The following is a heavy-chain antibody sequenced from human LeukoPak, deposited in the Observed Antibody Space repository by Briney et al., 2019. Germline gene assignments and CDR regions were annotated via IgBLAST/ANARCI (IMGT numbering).Heavy chain of an antibody. J-gene: IGHJ3*02. CDR3: ARFTSGIIGNALDI. D-gene: IGHD1-14*01. V-gene: IGHV3-23*01. Sequence: QAGGSLRLSCAASGFTFSSYAMSWVRQAPGKGLEWVSAISGIGTYTYYADSVKGWFTISRDNSKNTLYLQMKSLRAEDTALYYCARFTSGIIGNALDIWGQGTMVTVSS. CDR2: ISGIGTYT. CDR1: GFTFSSYA.